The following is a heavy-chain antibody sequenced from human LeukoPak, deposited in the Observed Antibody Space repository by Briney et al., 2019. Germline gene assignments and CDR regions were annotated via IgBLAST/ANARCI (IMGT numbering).Heavy chain of an antibody. V-gene: IGHV1-69*04. D-gene: IGHD6-13*01. CDR3: ASYRDSSSRKIDY. Sequence: SVKVSCKASGGTLSSYAISWVRQAPGQGLEWMGRIIPILGIANYAQKFQGRVTITADKSTSTAYMELSSLRSEDTAVYYCASYRDSSSRKIDYWGQGTLVTVSS. J-gene: IGHJ4*02. CDR1: GGTLSSYA. CDR2: IIPILGIA.